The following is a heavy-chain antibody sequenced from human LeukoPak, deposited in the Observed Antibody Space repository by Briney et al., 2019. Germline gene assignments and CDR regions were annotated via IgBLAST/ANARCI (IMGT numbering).Heavy chain of an antibody. CDR2: VKEDGRET. V-gene: IGHV3-74*01. CDR3: ARAKPADFDL. J-gene: IGHJ2*01. Sequence: GGSLRLSCVGSGFTFNTYWILWVCQAPGKGLVWVSRVKEDGRETNYADSVRGRFTLSRGNAKNTVYLQMNNLRAEDTAVYHCARAKPADFDLWGRGTLVTVSS. CDR1: GFTFNTYW.